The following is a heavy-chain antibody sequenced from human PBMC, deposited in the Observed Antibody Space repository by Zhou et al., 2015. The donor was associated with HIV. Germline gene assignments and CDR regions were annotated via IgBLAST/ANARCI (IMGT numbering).Heavy chain of an antibody. V-gene: IGHV1-69*06. J-gene: IGHJ4*02. D-gene: IGHD2-15*01. Sequence: QVQLVQSGAEVKKPGSSVKVSCKASGGTFSSYAISWVRQAPGQGLEWMGGIIPIFGTANYAQKFQGRVTITADKSTSTAYMELSSLRSEDTAVYYCARDQRIPGYCSGGSCYCRFSYWGQGTLVTVSS. CDR1: GGTFSSYA. CDR3: ARDQRIPGYCSGGSCYCRFSY. CDR2: IIPIFGTA.